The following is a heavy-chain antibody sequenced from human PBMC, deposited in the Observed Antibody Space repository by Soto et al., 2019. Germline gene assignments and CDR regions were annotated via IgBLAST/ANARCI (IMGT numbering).Heavy chain of an antibody. D-gene: IGHD5-12*01. CDR1: GYTFTGYY. Sequence: GASVKVSCKASGYTFTGYYMHWVRQAPGQGLEWMGWINPNSGGTNYAQKFQGWVTMTRDTSISAAYMELSRLRSDDTAVYYCARDSRDGYNALFDYWGQGTLVTSPQ. CDR3: ARDSRDGYNALFDY. J-gene: IGHJ4*02. V-gene: IGHV1-2*04. CDR2: INPNSGGT.